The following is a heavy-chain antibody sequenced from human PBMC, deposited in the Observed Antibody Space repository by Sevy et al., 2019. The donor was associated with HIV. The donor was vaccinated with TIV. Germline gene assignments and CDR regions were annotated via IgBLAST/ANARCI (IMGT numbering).Heavy chain of an antibody. CDR3: VKGGFCYDSSGYLGEAFDI. CDR1: GFTFDDYA. Sequence: GGSLRLSCAASGFTFDDYAMHWVRQAPGKGLEWVSGISWNSGSIGYADSVKGRFTISRDNAKNSLYLQMNSLRAEETALYYCVKGGFCYDSSGYLGEAFDIWGQGTMVTVSS. CDR2: ISWNSGSI. V-gene: IGHV3-9*01. D-gene: IGHD3-22*01. J-gene: IGHJ3*02.